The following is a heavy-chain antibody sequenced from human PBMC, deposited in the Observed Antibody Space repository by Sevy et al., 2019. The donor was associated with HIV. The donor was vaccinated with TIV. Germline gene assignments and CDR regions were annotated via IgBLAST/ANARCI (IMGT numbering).Heavy chain of an antibody. V-gene: IGHV3-21*01. J-gene: IGHJ4*02. CDR3: ARGGRDFWSGYYLYYFDY. CDR1: GFTFSSYS. D-gene: IGHD3-3*01. Sequence: LTCAASGFTFSSYSMNWVRQAPGKGLEWVSSISSSSSYIYYADSVKGRFTISRDNAKNSLYLQMNSLRAEDTAVYYCARGGRDFWSGYYLYYFDYWGQGTLVTVSS. CDR2: ISSSSSYI.